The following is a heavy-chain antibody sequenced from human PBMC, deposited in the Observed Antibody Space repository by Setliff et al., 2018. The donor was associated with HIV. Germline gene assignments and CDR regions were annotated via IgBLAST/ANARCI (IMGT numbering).Heavy chain of an antibody. Sequence: SETLSLTCAVSGYSISSGYYWAWIRQSPGKGLDWIGSIHHSGTTYYNPSLKSRVTISVDTTTNQVSLQVNSVTAVDTAVYYCARVPHRVVGTTTLLYHFYYWGRGTLVTVSS. CDR1: GYSISSGYY. D-gene: IGHD1-26*01. CDR3: ARVPHRVVGTTTLLYHFYY. J-gene: IGHJ4*02. V-gene: IGHV4-38-2*01. CDR2: IHHSGTT.